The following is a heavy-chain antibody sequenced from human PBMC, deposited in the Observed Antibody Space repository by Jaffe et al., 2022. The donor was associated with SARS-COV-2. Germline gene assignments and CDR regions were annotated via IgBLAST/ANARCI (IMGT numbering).Heavy chain of an antibody. CDR3: AKEPMTYRSGWYWDD. Sequence: QVQLVESGGGVVQPGRSLRLSCAASGFTFSSYGIHWVRQAPGKGLEWVAVISHDGKQKYYTDSVKGRFTVSRDNSKNTLYLEMNNLRGEDTAVYYCAKEPMTYRSGWYWDDWGQGVLVTVSS. J-gene: IGHJ4*02. CDR2: ISHDGKQK. CDR1: GFTFSSYG. V-gene: IGHV3-30*18. D-gene: IGHD6-19*01.